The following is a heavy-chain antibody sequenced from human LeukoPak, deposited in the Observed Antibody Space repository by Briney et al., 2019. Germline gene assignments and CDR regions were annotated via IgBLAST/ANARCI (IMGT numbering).Heavy chain of an antibody. CDR1: GGTPSSYA. CDR2: IIPIFGTA. J-gene: IGHJ4*02. V-gene: IGHV1-69*05. CDR3: ARDIIDLPVTMVRGELIGFDY. D-gene: IGHD3-10*01. Sequence: SVKVSCKASGGTPSSYAIRWVRQAPGQGLEWMGRIIPIFGTANYAQKFQGRVTITTDESTSTAYMELSSLRSEDTAVYYCARDIIDLPVTMVRGELIGFDYWGQGTLVTVSS.